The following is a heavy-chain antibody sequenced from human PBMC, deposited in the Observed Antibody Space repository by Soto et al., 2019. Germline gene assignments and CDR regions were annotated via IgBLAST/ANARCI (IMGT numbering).Heavy chain of an antibody. D-gene: IGHD3-10*01. CDR2: ISGSGGST. J-gene: IGHJ5*02. CDR1: GFTFSSYA. Sequence: GGSLRLSCAASGFTFSSYAMSWVRQAPGKGLEWVSAISGSGGSTYYADSVKGRFTISRDNSKNTLYLQMNSLRAEDTAVYYCANSPLGRWSYWFDPWGQGTLVTVSS. V-gene: IGHV3-23*01. CDR3: ANSPLGRWSYWFDP.